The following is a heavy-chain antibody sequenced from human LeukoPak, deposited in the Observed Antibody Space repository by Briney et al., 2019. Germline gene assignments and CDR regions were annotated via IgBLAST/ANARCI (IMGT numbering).Heavy chain of an antibody. J-gene: IGHJ4*02. V-gene: IGHV3-53*01. CDR1: GFTVSSNY. CDR2: IYSGGST. CDR3: ARTVVGTTTPADFFDY. D-gene: IGHD1-26*01. Sequence: GGSLRLSCAASGFTVSSNYMSWIRQAPGKGLEWVSFIYSGGSTYYPDSVKGRFTISRDNSKNTLYLQMNSLRAEDTAVYYCARTVVGTTTPADFFDYWGQGTLVTVSS.